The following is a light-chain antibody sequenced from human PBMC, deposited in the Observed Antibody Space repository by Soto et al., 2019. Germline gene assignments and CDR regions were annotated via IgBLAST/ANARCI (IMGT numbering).Light chain of an antibody. CDR3: HQYGRSPYT. V-gene: IGKV3-20*01. CDR2: GAS. CDR1: QSVSSSY. Sequence: EIVLTQSPGTLSLSPGERATLSCRASQSVSSSYLAWYQQKPGQAPRLLIYGASSRATGIPDRFSGSGSGTDFTITINRLELEDFAVYYCHQYGRSPYTFGQGTKLEI. J-gene: IGKJ2*01.